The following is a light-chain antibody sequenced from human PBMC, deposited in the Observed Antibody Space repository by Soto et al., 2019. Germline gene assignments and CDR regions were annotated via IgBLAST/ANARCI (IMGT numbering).Light chain of an antibody. CDR2: GAS. J-gene: IGKJ4*01. CDR3: HQYGISP. CDR1: QSVSTY. Sequence: EILMTQPPATLSVSPGEGATLSCRASQSVSTYLAWYQQKPGQAPRLLIYGASSRATGIPERFSGSGSGTEFTLTIRRLEPEDFAVYYCHQYGISPFGGGTKVDIK. V-gene: IGKV3-20*01.